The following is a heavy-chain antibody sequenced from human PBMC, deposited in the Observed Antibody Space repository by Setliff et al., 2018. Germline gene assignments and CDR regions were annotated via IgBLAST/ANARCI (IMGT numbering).Heavy chain of an antibody. J-gene: IGHJ5*02. V-gene: IGHV4-39*07. CDR1: GGSISSSSYY. D-gene: IGHD3-22*01. CDR3: ARDYYDSSGYYYFATSRYNWFDP. Sequence: SETLSLTCTVSGGSISSSSYYWGWIRQPRGKGLEWIGSIYYSGSTYYNPSLKSRVTISVDTSNNQFSLKLSSVTAADTAVYYCARDYYDSSGYYYFATSRYNWFDPWGQGTLVTVSS. CDR2: IYYSGST.